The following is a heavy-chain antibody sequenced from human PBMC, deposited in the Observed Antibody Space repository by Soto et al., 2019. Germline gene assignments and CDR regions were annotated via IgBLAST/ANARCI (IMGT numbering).Heavy chain of an antibody. CDR3: ARGHYGDYLHYFDY. J-gene: IGHJ4*02. V-gene: IGHV4-34*01. Sequence: SETLSLTCAVYGGSFRGYYWNWIRQPPGKGLEWIGEINHSGSTNYNPSLKSRVTISVDTSKNQFSLKLSSVTAADTAVYYCARGHYGDYLHYFDYWGQGTLVTVSS. D-gene: IGHD4-17*01. CDR2: INHSGST. CDR1: GGSFRGYY.